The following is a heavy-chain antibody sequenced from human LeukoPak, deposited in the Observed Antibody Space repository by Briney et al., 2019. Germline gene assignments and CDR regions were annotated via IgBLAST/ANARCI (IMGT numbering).Heavy chain of an antibody. D-gene: IGHD5-12*01. V-gene: IGHV3-74*01. CDR2: VDSDGSAT. CDR3: ARGGYGHGFDI. Sequence: WVSRVDSDGSATIYADSVRGRFTISRDNAQNTVFLQMNSLRVEDTAVYYCARGGYGHGFDIWGRGTMVTVSS. J-gene: IGHJ3*02.